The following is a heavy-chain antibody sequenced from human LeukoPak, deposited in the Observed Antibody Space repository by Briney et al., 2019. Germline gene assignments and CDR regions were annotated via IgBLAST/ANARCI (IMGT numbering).Heavy chain of an antibody. CDR2: IIPILGIA. Sequence: GASVKVSCKASGGTFSSYAISWVRQAPGQGLEWMGRIIPILGIANYAQKFQGRVTITADKSTSTAYMELSSLRSEDTAVYYCATSSMVRGVTAFDYWGQGTLVTVSS. D-gene: IGHD3-10*01. V-gene: IGHV1-69*04. CDR1: GGTFSSYA. CDR3: ATSSMVRGVTAFDY. J-gene: IGHJ4*02.